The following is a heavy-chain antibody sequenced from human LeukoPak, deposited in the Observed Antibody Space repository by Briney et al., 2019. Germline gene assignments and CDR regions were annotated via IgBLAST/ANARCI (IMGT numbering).Heavy chain of an antibody. CDR1: GYTFTSYG. V-gene: IGHV1-2*02. J-gene: IGHJ4*02. CDR3: ASLRLIDY. CDR2: INPNSGST. Sequence: ASVKVSCKASGYTFTSYGISWVRQAPGQGLEWMGWINPNSGSTDYAQKFQGRVTMTRDTSISTAYMELSSLRSDDTAVYYCASLRLIDYWGQGTLVTVSS. D-gene: IGHD3-22*01.